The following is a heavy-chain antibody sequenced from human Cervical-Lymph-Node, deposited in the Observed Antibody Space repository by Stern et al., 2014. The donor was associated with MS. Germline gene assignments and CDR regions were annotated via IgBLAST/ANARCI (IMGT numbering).Heavy chain of an antibody. V-gene: IGHV1-8*01. CDR3: TKAWDS. CDR2: MNPDSCDT. CDR1: GYTFTSDD. J-gene: IGHJ5*01. Sequence: QVQLVQSGAEVRKPGASVKVSCKASGYTFTSDDINWVRQAPGQGLEWMGWMNPDSCDTGFAQKFQGRVTMTRDTSITTAFMELTNLRSDDTAVYYCTKAWDSWGPGTLIIVSS.